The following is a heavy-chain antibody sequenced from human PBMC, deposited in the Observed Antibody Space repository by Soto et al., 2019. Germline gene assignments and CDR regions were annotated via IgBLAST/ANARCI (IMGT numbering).Heavy chain of an antibody. Sequence: EVQLLESGGGLVQPGGSLRLSCAASGFTFGSYAMSWVRQAPGKGLEWVSAISGSGGSTYYADSVKGRFTISRDNSKNTLYLQMNSLRAEDTAVYYCAKDIIRNIVVVPAAMRFGYYYYGMDVWGQGTTVTVSS. CDR1: GFTFGSYA. J-gene: IGHJ6*02. CDR3: AKDIIRNIVVVPAAMRFGYYYYGMDV. V-gene: IGHV3-23*01. CDR2: ISGSGGST. D-gene: IGHD2-2*01.